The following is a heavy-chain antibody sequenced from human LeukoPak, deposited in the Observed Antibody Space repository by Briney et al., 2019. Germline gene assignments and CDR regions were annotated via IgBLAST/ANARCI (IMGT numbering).Heavy chain of an antibody. D-gene: IGHD4-17*01. CDR2: ISSSGSTV. CDR3: AKDNVLYGDSEVDY. Sequence: GGSLRLSCAASGFSFSSYEMNWVRQAPGKGLEWISYISSSGSTVNYADSVKGRVTISRDNANNSLYLQMSCLRAEDTAVYYCAKDNVLYGDSEVDYWGQGTLVTVSS. J-gene: IGHJ4*02. V-gene: IGHV3-48*03. CDR1: GFSFSSYE.